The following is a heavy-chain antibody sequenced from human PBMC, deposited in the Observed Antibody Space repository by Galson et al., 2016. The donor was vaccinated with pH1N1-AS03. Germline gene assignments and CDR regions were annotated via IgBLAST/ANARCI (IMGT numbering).Heavy chain of an antibody. Sequence: PALVKPTQTLTLTCFVSGVSVTSSGVGVGWFRQPPGKALEWLALVYWDETRRYSPSLKNRLTITKDSSKNQVVLTVTSVDPMDIATYFCALPNSGGNAFEIWGPGTMVTVSS. V-gene: IGHV2-5*02. CDR1: GVSVTSSGVG. CDR3: ALPNSGGNAFEI. J-gene: IGHJ3*02. D-gene: IGHD2/OR15-2a*01. CDR2: VYWDETR.